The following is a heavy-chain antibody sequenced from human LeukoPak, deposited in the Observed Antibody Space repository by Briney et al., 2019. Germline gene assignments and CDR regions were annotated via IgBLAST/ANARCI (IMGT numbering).Heavy chain of an antibody. J-gene: IGHJ3*02. CDR3: ARLPYCSSTSCQRGAFDI. Sequence: KPSETLSPTCAVYGGSFSGYYWSWIRQPPGKGLEWIGYIYYSGSTNYNPSLKSRVTISVDTSKNQFSLKLSSVTAADTAVYYCARLPYCSSTSCQRGAFDIWGQGTMVTVSS. V-gene: IGHV4-59*08. CDR1: GGSFSGYY. D-gene: IGHD2-2*01. CDR2: IYYSGST.